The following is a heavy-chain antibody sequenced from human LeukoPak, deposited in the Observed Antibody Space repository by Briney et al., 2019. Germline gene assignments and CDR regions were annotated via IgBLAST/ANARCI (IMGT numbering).Heavy chain of an antibody. D-gene: IGHD3-16*01. Sequence: PSETLSVTCTVSGGSISSYYWSWIRQPPGKGLEWIGYIYYSGGTNYNPSLKSRVTISVDTSKNQFSLKLSSVTAADTAVYYCARCTDSGGVDYWGQGTLVTVSS. J-gene: IGHJ4*02. CDR1: GGSISSYY. CDR3: ARCTDSGGVDY. V-gene: IGHV4-59*01. CDR2: IYYSGGT.